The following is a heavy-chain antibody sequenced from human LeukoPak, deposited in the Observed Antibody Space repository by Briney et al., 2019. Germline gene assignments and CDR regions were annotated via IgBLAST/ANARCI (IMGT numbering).Heavy chain of an antibody. J-gene: IGHJ4*02. V-gene: IGHV3-23*01. CDR2: FSGSGGST. D-gene: IGHD5-18*01. Sequence: QDGGSLRLSCAASGFTFSSYAMSWVRQAPGKGLEWVSAFSGSGGSTYYADSVKGRFTISRDNSKNTLYLQMNSLRAEDTAVYYCAKDRAAMAEYYFDYWGQGTLASVSS. CDR1: GFTFSSYA. CDR3: AKDRAAMAEYYFDY.